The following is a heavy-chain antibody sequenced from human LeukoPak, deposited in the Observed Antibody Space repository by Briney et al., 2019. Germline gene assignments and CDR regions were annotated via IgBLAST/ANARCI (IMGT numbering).Heavy chain of an antibody. D-gene: IGHD3-9*01. CDR3: ARGWRYFDWFRGDYYYYGMDV. J-gene: IGHJ6*02. CDR1: GGSISSGDYY. Sequence: SETLSLTCTVSGGSISSGDYYWSWIRQPPGEGLEWIGYIYYSGSTYYNPSLKSRVTISVDTSKNQFSLKLSSVTAADTAVYYCARGWRYFDWFRGDYYYYGMDVWGQGTTVTVSS. V-gene: IGHV4-30-4*01. CDR2: IYYSGST.